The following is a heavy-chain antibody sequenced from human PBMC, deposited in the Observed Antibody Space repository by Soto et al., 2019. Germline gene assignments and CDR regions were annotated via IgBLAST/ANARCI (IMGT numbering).Heavy chain of an antibody. J-gene: IGHJ5*02. CDR1: GFTFSSYA. CDR3: ARALLWFGGPDPDWFDP. Sequence: PGGSLILSCAASGFTFSSYAMHWVRQAPGKGLEWVAVISYDGSNKYYADSVKGRFTISRDNSKNTLYLQMNSLRAEDTAVYYCARALLWFGGPDPDWFDPWGQGTLVTVSS. V-gene: IGHV3-30-3*01. CDR2: ISYDGSNK. D-gene: IGHD3-10*01.